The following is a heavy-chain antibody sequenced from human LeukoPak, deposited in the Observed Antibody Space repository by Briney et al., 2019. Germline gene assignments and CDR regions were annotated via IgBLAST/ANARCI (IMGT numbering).Heavy chain of an antibody. J-gene: IGHJ4*02. D-gene: IGHD5-12*01. CDR3: ARDKEWLRPHYFDY. Sequence: ASVKVSCKASGYTFTSYGISWVRQAPGQGLEWMGRIIPILGIANYAQKFQGRVTITADKSTSTAYMELSSLRSEDTAVYYCARDKEWLRPHYFDYWGQGTLVTVSS. CDR2: IIPILGIA. V-gene: IGHV1-69*04. CDR1: GYTFTSYG.